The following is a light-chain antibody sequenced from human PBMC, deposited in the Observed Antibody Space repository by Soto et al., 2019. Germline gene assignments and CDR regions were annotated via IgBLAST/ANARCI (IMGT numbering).Light chain of an antibody. V-gene: IGLV2-8*01. J-gene: IGLJ1*01. CDR3: SSYAGSSTLYV. CDR1: SNDVGDYNY. CDR2: EVS. Sequence: QSALTQPPSASGSPGQSVTISCTGTSNDVGDYNYVSWYQQHPGKAPKLMIYEVSKRPSGVPGRFSGSKSSNTASLTVSGLQAEDEADYYCSSYAGSSTLYVFGTGTKLTVL.